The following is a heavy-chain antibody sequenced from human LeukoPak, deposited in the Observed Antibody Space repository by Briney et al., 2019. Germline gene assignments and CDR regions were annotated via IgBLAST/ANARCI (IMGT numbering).Heavy chain of an antibody. Sequence: ASVKVSCKASGYTFTSYDINWVRQATGQGLEWMGWMNPNSGNTGYAQKFQGRVTITRNTSISTAYMELSSLRSEDTAVYYCAGGRTDIVVVPATLRNYYFDYWGQGTLVTVSS. CDR3: AGGRTDIVVVPATLRNYYFDY. CDR2: MNPNSGNT. D-gene: IGHD2-2*01. CDR1: GYTFTSYD. V-gene: IGHV1-8*03. J-gene: IGHJ4*02.